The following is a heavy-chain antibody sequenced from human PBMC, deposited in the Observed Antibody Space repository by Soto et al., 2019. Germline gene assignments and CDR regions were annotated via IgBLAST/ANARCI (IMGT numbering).Heavy chain of an antibody. CDR1: GDSISTGTYY. D-gene: IGHD3-9*01. Sequence: HLQLQESGPGLVKPSETLSLTCTVSGDSISTGTYYWGWIRQPPGKGLEWIGNIYYSGITYYNPSLTSRVAISVDTSKNQFSLKLSSVSAADTAIYYCARSNTGYYKWFDPWGQGTLVTVSS. J-gene: IGHJ5*02. CDR2: IYYSGIT. V-gene: IGHV4-39*01. CDR3: ARSNTGYYKWFDP.